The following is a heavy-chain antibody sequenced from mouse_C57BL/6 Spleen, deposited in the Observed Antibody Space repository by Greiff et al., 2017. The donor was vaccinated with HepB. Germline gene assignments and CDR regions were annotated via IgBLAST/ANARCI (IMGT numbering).Heavy chain of an antibody. J-gene: IGHJ1*03. CDR1: GYSITSGYY. CDR3: ARDYYGSSDWYFDV. CDR2: ISYDGSN. Sequence: EVQLVESGPGLVKPSQSLSLTCSVTGYSITSGYYWNWIRQFPGNKLEWMGYISYDGSNNYNPSLKNRISITRDTSKNQFFLKLNSVTTEDTATYYCARDYYGSSDWYFDVWGTGTTVTVSS. V-gene: IGHV3-6*01. D-gene: IGHD1-1*01.